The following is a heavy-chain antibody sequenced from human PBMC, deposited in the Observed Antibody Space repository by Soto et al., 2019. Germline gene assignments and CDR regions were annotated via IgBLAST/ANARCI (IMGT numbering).Heavy chain of an antibody. V-gene: IGHV3-23*01. CDR1: GFTFSSYS. CDR2: ISGSGGST. Sequence: HPGGSLRLSCAASGFTFSSYSMNWVRQAPGKGLEWVSAISGSGGSTYYADSVKGRFTISRDNSKNTLYLQMNSLRAEDTAVYYCAKDPVRQGYDSSGPFDYWGQGTLVTVSS. J-gene: IGHJ4*02. CDR3: AKDPVRQGYDSSGPFDY. D-gene: IGHD3-22*01.